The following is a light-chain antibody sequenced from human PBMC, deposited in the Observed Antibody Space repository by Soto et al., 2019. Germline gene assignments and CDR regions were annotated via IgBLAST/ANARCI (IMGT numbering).Light chain of an antibody. Sequence: EIVMTQSPATLSMSPWERATLSCRASQSVSSNYLAWYQQKPGQAPGLLIHGASSRATGIPDRFSGSGSGTDFTLTISRLEPEDFAVYYCHQYGTSPWTLGQGTKVDIK. CDR3: HQYGTSPWT. CDR1: QSVSSNY. J-gene: IGKJ1*01. CDR2: GAS. V-gene: IGKV3-20*01.